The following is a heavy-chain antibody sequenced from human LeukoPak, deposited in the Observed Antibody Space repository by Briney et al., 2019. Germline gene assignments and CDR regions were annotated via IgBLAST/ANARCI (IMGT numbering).Heavy chain of an antibody. CDR1: GGSISSGDYY. CDR2: IYYGGST. V-gene: IGHV4-30-4*08. Sequence: SQTLSLTCTVSGGSISSGDYYWSWIRQPPGKGLEWIGYIYYGGSTYYNPSLKSRVTISVDTSKNQFSLKLSSVTAADTAVYYCARTTMKVPLFDYWGQGTLVTVSS. J-gene: IGHJ4*02. D-gene: IGHD3-22*01. CDR3: ARTTMKVPLFDY.